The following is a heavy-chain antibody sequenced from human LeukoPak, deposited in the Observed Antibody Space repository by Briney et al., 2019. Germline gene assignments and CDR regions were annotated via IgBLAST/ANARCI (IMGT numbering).Heavy chain of an antibody. CDR3: ARDRGGSYSAIDY. V-gene: IGHV3-21*01. Sequence: GGSLRLSCAASGFTFSSYSMNWVRQAPGKGLEWVSSISSSSSYIYYADSVKGRFTISRDNAKNSLYLQMNSLRAEDTAVYYCARDRGGSYSAIDYWGQGTLVTVSS. D-gene: IGHD1-26*01. J-gene: IGHJ4*02. CDR1: GFTFSSYS. CDR2: ISSSSSYI.